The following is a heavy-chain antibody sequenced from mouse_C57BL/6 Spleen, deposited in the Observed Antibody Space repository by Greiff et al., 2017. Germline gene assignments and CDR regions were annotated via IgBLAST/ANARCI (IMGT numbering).Heavy chain of an antibody. J-gene: IGHJ3*01. Sequence: VQLQQSGPELVKPGASVKISCKASGYTFTDYYMNWVKQSHGKSLEWIGDINPNNGGTSYNQKFKGKATLTVDKSSSTAYMELRSLTSEDSAVYYCARLRQLGFAYWGQGTLVTVSA. V-gene: IGHV1-26*01. CDR2: INPNNGGT. CDR1: GYTFTDYY. D-gene: IGHD3-2*01. CDR3: ARLRQLGFAY.